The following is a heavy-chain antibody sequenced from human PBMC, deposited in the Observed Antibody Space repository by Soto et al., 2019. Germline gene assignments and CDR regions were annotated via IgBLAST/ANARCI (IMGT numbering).Heavy chain of an antibody. CDR2: ISSSGSTI. CDR3: ASEQLAKYYYYGMDV. Sequence: GSLRLSCAASGFTFSDYYMSWIRQAPGKGLEWVSYISSSGSTIYYADSVKGRFTISRDNAKNSLYLQMNSLRAEDTAVYYCASEQLAKYYYYGMDVWGQGTTVTVSS. D-gene: IGHD6-6*01. CDR1: GFTFSDYY. V-gene: IGHV3-11*01. J-gene: IGHJ6*02.